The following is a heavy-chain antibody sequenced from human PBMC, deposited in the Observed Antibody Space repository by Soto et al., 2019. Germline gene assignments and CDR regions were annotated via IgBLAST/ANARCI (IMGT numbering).Heavy chain of an antibody. V-gene: IGHV4-30-4*08. J-gene: IGHJ5*02. CDR1: GDSISTTNRY. CDR3: AREDEDCIEPWFDP. D-gene: IGHD2-15*01. Sequence: SETLSLTCTVSGDSISTTNRYWNWIRQPPGKGLEWIGFISYSGTTYYNPSLKSRVTVSVDTSKNQFSLKLSSVTAADTAVYYSAREDEDCIEPWFDPCGQGALVTVSS. CDR2: ISYSGTT.